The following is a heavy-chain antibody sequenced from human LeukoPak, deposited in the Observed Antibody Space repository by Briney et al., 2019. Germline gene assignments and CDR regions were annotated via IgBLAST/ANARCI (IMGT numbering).Heavy chain of an antibody. CDR1: GFIFSSYG. D-gene: IGHD6-6*01. V-gene: IGHV3-33*01. J-gene: IGHJ4*02. CDR2: IWYDGSNK. CDR3: ARQLVIAARPLDY. Sequence: PGGSLRLSCAASGFIFSSYGMHWVRQAPGKGLEWVAVIWYDGSNKYYADSVKGRFTISRDNSKNTLYLQMNSLRAEDTAVYYCARQLVIAARPLDYWGQGTLVTVSS.